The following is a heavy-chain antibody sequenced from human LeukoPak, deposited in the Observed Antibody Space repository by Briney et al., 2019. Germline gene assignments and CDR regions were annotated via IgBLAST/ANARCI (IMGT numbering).Heavy chain of an antibody. CDR2: INPSGGST. J-gene: IGHJ5*02. V-gene: IGHV1-46*01. D-gene: IGHD3-10*01. CDR3: ARDLSGGWFDP. CDR1: GYTFTSYY. Sequence: GASVKVSCKASGYTFTSYYMHWVRQAPGQGLEWMGIINPSGGSTSYAQKFQGRVTMTRDMSTSTVYMELSSLRSEDTAVYYCARDLSGGWFDPWGQGTLVTVSS.